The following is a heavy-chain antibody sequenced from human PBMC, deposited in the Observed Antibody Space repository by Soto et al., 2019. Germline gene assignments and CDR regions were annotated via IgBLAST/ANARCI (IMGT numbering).Heavy chain of an antibody. D-gene: IGHD6-13*01. Sequence: SETLSLTCDVSGGPVGYTSFYWGWLRQSPGKGLEWIGSVHHSVTIYYNPSLKGRVTISMDTSKNQFSLRLTSVTAADTALYYCARDTSSTSLRAEYFQFWGQGTQVTVSS. CDR2: VHHSVTI. CDR3: ARDTSSTSLRAEYFQF. CDR1: GGPVGYTSFY. V-gene: IGHV4-39*02. J-gene: IGHJ1*01.